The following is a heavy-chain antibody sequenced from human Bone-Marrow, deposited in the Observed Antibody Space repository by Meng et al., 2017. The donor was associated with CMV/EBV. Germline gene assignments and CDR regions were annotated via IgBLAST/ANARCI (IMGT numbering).Heavy chain of an antibody. J-gene: IGHJ6*02. CDR3: ARARPNWNPDYYYYGMDV. CDR2: ISYDGSNK. CDR1: GFTFSSYA. D-gene: IGHD1-1*01. V-gene: IGHV3-30*04. Sequence: GGSLRLSCAASGFTFSSYAMHGVRQAPGKGLEWVAVISYDGSNKYYADFVKGRFTISRDNSKNTLYLQMNSLRAEDTAVYYCARARPNWNPDYYYYGMDVWGQGTTVTVSS.